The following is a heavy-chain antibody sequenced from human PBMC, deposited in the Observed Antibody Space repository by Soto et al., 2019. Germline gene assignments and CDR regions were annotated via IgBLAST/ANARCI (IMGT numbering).Heavy chain of an antibody. CDR3: ARDYHDFWSDTRAAGAFDI. CDR2: ISYDGSNK. D-gene: IGHD3-3*01. V-gene: IGHV3-30-3*01. Sequence: QVQLVESGGGVVQPGRSLRLSCAASGFTFSSYAMHWVRQAPGKGLEWVAVISYDGSNKYYADSVKGRFTISRDNSKNTLYLQMNSLRAEDTAVYYCARDYHDFWSDTRAAGAFDIWGQGTMVTVSS. CDR1: GFTFSSYA. J-gene: IGHJ3*02.